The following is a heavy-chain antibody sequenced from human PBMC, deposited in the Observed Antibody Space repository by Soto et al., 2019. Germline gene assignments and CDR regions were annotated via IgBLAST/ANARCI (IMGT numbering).Heavy chain of an antibody. J-gene: IGHJ6*02. CDR2: ISSSGSTI. D-gene: IGHD3-3*01. Sequence: PGGSLRLSCATSGFTFSDYYMSWIRQAPGKGLEWVSYISSSGSTIYYADSVKGRFTISRDNAKNSLYLQMNSLRAEDTAVYYRRFSVRAYYGMDVWGQGTTVTVSS. CDR3: RFSVRAYYGMDV. CDR1: GFTFSDYY. V-gene: IGHV3-11*01.